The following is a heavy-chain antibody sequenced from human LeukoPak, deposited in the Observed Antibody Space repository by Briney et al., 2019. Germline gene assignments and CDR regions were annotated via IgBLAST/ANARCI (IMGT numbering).Heavy chain of an antibody. D-gene: IGHD3-10*01. CDR3: ARAWVITMVRGVNWFDP. J-gene: IGHJ5*02. CDR2: MNPNSGNT. Sequence: ASVKVSCKASGYTFTSYDINWVRQATGQGLEWMGWMNPNSGNTGYAQKFQGRVTMTRNTSISTAYMELSSLRSEDTAVYYCARAWVITMVRGVNWFDPWGQGTLVTVSS. CDR1: GYTFTSYD. V-gene: IGHV1-8*01.